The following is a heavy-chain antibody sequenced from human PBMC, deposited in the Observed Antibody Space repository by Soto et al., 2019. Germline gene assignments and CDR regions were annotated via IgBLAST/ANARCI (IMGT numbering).Heavy chain of an antibody. J-gene: IGHJ4*02. CDR3: AKDRDYYGANSGLGY. CDR2: ISWDGGST. D-gene: IGHD4-17*01. V-gene: IGHV3-43*01. CDR1: GFTFDDYN. Sequence: PGGSLRLSCAASGFTFDDYNMHWVRQAPGKGLEWVSVISWDGGSTYYAASVKGRFTISRDNSKNSLYLQMNSLRTEDTAFYYCAKDRDYYGANSGLGYWGQGTLVTV.